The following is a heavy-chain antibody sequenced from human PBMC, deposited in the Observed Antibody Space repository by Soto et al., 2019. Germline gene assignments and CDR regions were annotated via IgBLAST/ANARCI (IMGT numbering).Heavy chain of an antibody. CDR1: GGSISSSSYD. V-gene: IGHV4-39*01. CDR3: ARLGGYCSSSSCYGYYGMDV. CDR2: FYYSEST. Sequence: PSETLALTCTVSGGSISSSSYDWGWIRQPPGKGLEWIGTFYYSESTYYNPSLESRVTISVDTSKNQFSLKVSSVTVADTAVYYCARLGGYCSSSSCYGYYGMDVWGQGTTVTVSS. D-gene: IGHD2-2*01. J-gene: IGHJ6*02.